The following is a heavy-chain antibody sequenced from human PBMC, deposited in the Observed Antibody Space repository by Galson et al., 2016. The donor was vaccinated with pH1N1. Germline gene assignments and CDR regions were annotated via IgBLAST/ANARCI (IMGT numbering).Heavy chain of an antibody. D-gene: IGHD3-22*01. J-gene: IGHJ1*01. CDR3: ASESGYYVRGDLQN. CDR1: GGPFNPYA. CDR2: IKPLYGPA. V-gene: IGHV1-69*13. Sequence: SVKVSCKASGGPFNPYAISWVRQAPGEGLEWMGGIKPLYGPAIYAQKFQGRLTVTADGSTAYMELTGLRSEDTAVYYCASESGYYVRGDLQNWGQGTLVIVSS.